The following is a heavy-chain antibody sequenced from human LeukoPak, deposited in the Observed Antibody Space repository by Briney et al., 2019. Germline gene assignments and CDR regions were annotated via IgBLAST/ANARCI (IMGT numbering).Heavy chain of an antibody. Sequence: ASVKVSCKASGYTFTGYYMHWVRQAPGQGLEWMGWINPNSGGTNYAQKFQGRVTMTRDTSISTAYMELSRLRSDDTAVYYCARDNESAPWFDPWGQGTLVTVSS. V-gene: IGHV1-2*02. CDR1: GYTFTGYY. J-gene: IGHJ5*02. CDR2: INPNSGGT. CDR3: ARDNESAPWFDP. D-gene: IGHD2-8*01.